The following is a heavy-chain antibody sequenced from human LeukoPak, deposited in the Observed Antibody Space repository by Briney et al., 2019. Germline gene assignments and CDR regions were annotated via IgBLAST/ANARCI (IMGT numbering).Heavy chain of an antibody. CDR3: ARDRTRVGGYYYYYMDV. V-gene: IGHV1-46*01. D-gene: IGHD1-26*01. Sequence: ASVKVSCKASGYTFTGYYMHWVRQAPGQGLEWMGWINPSGGSTSYAQTFQGRVTMTRDMSTSTVYMELSSLRSEDTAVYYCARDRTRVGGYYYYYMDVWGKGTTVTVSS. CDR1: GYTFTGYY. J-gene: IGHJ6*03. CDR2: INPSGGST.